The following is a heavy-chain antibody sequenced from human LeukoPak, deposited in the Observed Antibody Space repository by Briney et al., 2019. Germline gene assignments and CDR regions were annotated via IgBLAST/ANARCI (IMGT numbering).Heavy chain of an antibody. J-gene: IGHJ5*02. CDR3: ARGRDNYGSGSYVWFDP. Sequence: ASVKVSCKASGYTFTSYYMHWVRQAPGQGLEWMGIINPSGGSTSYAQKFQGRVTMTRDMSTSTVYMELSSLRSEDTAVYYCARGRDNYGSGSYVWFDPWGQGTLVTVSS. CDR2: INPSGGST. V-gene: IGHV1-46*01. D-gene: IGHD3-10*01. CDR1: GYTFTSYY.